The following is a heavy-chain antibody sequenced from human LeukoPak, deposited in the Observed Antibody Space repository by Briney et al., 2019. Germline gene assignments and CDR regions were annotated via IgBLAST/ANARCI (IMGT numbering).Heavy chain of an antibody. Sequence: PSETLSLTCAVYGGSFSGYYWSWIRQPPGKGLEWIGEINHSGSTNYNPSLKSRVTISVDTSKNQFSLKLSSVTAADTAVYYCARASGGGILWGQGTLVTVSS. CDR1: GGSFSGYY. CDR3: ARASGGGIL. J-gene: IGHJ4*02. V-gene: IGHV4-34*01. D-gene: IGHD4-23*01. CDR2: INHSGST.